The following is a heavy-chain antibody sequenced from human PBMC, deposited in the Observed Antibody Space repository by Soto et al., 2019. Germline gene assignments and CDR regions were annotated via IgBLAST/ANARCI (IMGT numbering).Heavy chain of an antibody. CDR1: GFSFSNYG. J-gene: IGHJ2*01. CDR2: VSADGQTT. Sequence: EVHLLESGGGLVQPGGSLRLSCAASGFSFSNYGMTWVRQAPGKGLEWVSSVSADGQTTYYAESVRGRFTISRDSSKGTIYRQMDSLRAEDTAVYYCAKEASVPSLGEFWYFVLWGRGTHVTVSS. V-gene: IGHV3-23*01. D-gene: IGHD3-10*01. CDR3: AKEASVPSLGEFWYFVL.